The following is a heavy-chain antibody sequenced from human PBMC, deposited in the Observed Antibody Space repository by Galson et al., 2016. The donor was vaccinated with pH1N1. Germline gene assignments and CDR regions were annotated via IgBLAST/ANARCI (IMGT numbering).Heavy chain of an antibody. D-gene: IGHD3-3*01. V-gene: IGHV4-61*02. J-gene: IGHJ5*02. CDR1: GGSISSGSVY. CDR2: VSGTGSA. CDR3: AGESLEWVIISGERVETKRFDP. Sequence: TLSLTCTVSGGSISSGSVYWHWLRQPAGKGLEWIGRVSGTGSANYSPSLKNRVSISIDTSKTQFSLKMASVTASDPAVYFLAGESLEWVIISGERVETKRFDPWGQGTLVTVSS.